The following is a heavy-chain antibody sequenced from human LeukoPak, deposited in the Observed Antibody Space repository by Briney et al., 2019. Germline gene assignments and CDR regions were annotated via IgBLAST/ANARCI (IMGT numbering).Heavy chain of an antibody. J-gene: IGHJ5*02. CDR2: IIPIFGTA. Sequence: SVKVPCKASGGTFSSYAISWVRQAPGQGLEWMGGIIPIFGTANYAQKFQGRVTITADESTSTAYMELSSLRSEDTAVYYCAREGNIVVVPAAIRGRKNWFDPWGQGTLVTVSS. CDR1: GGTFSSYA. CDR3: AREGNIVVVPAAIRGRKNWFDP. D-gene: IGHD2-2*02. V-gene: IGHV1-69*01.